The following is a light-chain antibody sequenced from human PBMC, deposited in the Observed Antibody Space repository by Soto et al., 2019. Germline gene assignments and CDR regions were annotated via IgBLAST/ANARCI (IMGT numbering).Light chain of an antibody. CDR2: DNE. Sequence: QSVLTQPPSVSAAPGQKVTISCSGSSSTIGGNYVSWYQQVPRTAPKLLIYDNEKRHSGIPDRFSGSKSGTSATLGITGLQPGDEVEYYCGTWEIRLDTVVCGGGTQLPVL. CDR3: GTWEIRLDTVV. V-gene: IGLV1-51*01. J-gene: IGLJ2*01. CDR1: SSTIGGNY.